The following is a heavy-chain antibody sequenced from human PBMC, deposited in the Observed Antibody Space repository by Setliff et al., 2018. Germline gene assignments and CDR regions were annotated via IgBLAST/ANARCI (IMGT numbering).Heavy chain of an antibody. D-gene: IGHD6-19*01. CDR2: IYYSGST. V-gene: IGHV4-38-2*02. Sequence: TLSLTCTVSGYSISSGHYWGWIRQPPGKGLEWIGSIYYSGSTYYNPSLKSRVTISVDTSKNQFSLKLSSVTAADTAVYYCARSKSSSGWLNWFDPWGQGTLVTVSS. CDR3: ARSKSSSGWLNWFDP. CDR1: GYSISSGHY. J-gene: IGHJ5*02.